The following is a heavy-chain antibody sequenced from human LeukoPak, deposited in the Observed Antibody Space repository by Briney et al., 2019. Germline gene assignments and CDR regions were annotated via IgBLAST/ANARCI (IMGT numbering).Heavy chain of an antibody. Sequence: PSEALSLTCTVSGGSISSYYWSWIRQPPGKGLEWIGYIYYSGSTNYNPSLKSRVTISVDTSKNQFSLKLSSVTAADTAVYYCARSRGYSCDLDYWGQGTLVTVSS. CDR2: IYYSGST. CDR1: GGSISSYY. CDR3: ARSRGYSCDLDY. J-gene: IGHJ4*02. D-gene: IGHD5-18*01. V-gene: IGHV4-59*01.